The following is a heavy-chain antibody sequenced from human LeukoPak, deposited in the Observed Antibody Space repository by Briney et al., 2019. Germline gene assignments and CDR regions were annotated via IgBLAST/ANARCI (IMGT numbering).Heavy chain of an antibody. Sequence: SVKVSCKASGGTFSSYAISWVRQAPGQGLEWMGGIIPIFGTANYAQKFQGRVTITADDSTSTAYMELSSLRSEDTAVYYCARGIAAAVTARGDYWGQGTLVTVSS. CDR1: GGTFSSYA. CDR3: ARGIAAAVTARGDY. CDR2: IIPIFGTA. V-gene: IGHV1-69*13. D-gene: IGHD6-13*01. J-gene: IGHJ4*02.